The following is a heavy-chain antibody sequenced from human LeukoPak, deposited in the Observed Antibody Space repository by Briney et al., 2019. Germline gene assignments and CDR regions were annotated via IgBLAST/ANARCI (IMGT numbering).Heavy chain of an antibody. V-gene: IGHV1-2*02. D-gene: IGHD2-15*01. Sequence: ASVKVSCKASGYTFTGYYMHWVRQAPGQGLEWMGWINPNSGGTNYAQKFQGRVTMTRDTSISTAYMELSRLRSDDTAVYYCARGECSGGSCYAHRWFDPWGQGTLVTVSS. CDR3: ARGECSGGSCYAHRWFDP. J-gene: IGHJ5*02. CDR1: GYTFTGYY. CDR2: INPNSGGT.